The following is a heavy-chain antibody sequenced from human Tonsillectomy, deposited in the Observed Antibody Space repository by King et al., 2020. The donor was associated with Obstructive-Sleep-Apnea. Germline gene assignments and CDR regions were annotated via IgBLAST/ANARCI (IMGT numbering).Heavy chain of an antibody. D-gene: IGHD3-9*01. CDR1: GFTFDDYA. J-gene: IGHJ4*02. Sequence: VQLVESGGGLVQPGRSLRLSCAASGFTFDDYAMHWVRQAPGKGLEWVSGSSWNSGSRGYADSVKGRFTISRDNAKNSLYLQMNSLRAEDTALHYCAKRMIYFDWFKGYYFDYWGQGTLVTVSS. V-gene: IGHV3-9*01. CDR3: AKRMIYFDWFKGYYFDY. CDR2: SSWNSGSR.